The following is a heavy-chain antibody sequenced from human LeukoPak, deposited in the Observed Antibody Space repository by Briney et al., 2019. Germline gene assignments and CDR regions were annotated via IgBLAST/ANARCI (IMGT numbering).Heavy chain of an antibody. CDR1: GFTFSSYA. V-gene: IGHV3-21*01. CDR3: ARAVYGFDAFDI. D-gene: IGHD4-17*01. J-gene: IGHJ3*02. CDR2: ISSSGGAT. Sequence: GGSLRRSCAASGFTFSSYAMTWVRQAPGKGLDWVSHISSSGGATVYADSVKGRFTISRDNAKNSLYLQMNSLRAEDTAVYYCARAVYGFDAFDIWGQGTMVTVSS.